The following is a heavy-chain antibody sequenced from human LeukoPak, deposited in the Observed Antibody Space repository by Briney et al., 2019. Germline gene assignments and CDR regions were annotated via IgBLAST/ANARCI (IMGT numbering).Heavy chain of an antibody. Sequence: AGGSLRLSCAASGFTFSTSWMHWVRQAPGKGLVWVSRINSDGSTTTYADSVKGRFAIPRVNAKNTVYLQMNSLRAEDTAVYYCARAMISGSDYWGQGTLVTVSS. CDR3: ARAMISGSDY. J-gene: IGHJ4*02. CDR1: GFTFSTSW. V-gene: IGHV3-74*01. CDR2: INSDGSTT. D-gene: IGHD3-22*01.